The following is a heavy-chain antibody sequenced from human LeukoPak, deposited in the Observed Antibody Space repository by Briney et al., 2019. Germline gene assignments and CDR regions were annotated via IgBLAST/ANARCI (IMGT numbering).Heavy chain of an antibody. CDR3: ASGSSGWYGEI. Sequence: GGSLRLSCAASGVTFSSYWMSWVRQAPGKGLEWVANIKQDGSEKYYVDSVKGRFTISRDNAKNSLYLQMNSLRDEDTAVYHCASGSSGWYGEIWGQGTLVTVSS. CDR2: IKQDGSEK. CDR1: GVTFSSYW. J-gene: IGHJ4*02. V-gene: IGHV3-7*01. D-gene: IGHD6-19*01.